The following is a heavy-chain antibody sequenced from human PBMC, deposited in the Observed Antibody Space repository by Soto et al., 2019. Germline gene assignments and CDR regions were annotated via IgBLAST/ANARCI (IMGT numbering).Heavy chain of an antibody. D-gene: IGHD3-16*01. Sequence: QITLKESGHTLVKPTQTLTLTCTISGFSLIASGVGVGWIRQPPGKALEWLALIYWDDDKRYSPSLKSRLTITKDTSKNQVVLTMTNMDPVDTATYYCAHIVTGCFTWGRGALVTVSS. CDR1: GFSLIASGVG. V-gene: IGHV2-5*02. CDR3: AHIVTGCFT. CDR2: IYWDDDK. J-gene: IGHJ5*02.